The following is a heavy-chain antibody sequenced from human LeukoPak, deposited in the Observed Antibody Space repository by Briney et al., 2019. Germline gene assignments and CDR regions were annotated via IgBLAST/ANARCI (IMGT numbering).Heavy chain of an antibody. J-gene: IGHJ4*02. V-gene: IGHV1-3*01. D-gene: IGHD1-26*01. CDR2: INAGNGNT. CDR3: ARVSYSGSYPLSY. CDR1: GYTFTSFA. Sequence: ASVKVSCKASGYTFTSFAIHWVRQAPGQRLEWMGWINAGNGNTKYSQKFQGRVTITRDTSASTAYMELSSLRSEDTAVYYCARVSYSGSYPLSYWGQGTLVTVSS.